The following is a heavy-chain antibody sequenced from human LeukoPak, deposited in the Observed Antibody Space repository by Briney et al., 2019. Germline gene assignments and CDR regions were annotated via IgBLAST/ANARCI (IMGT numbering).Heavy chain of an antibody. Sequence: GGSLRLSCAASGFTFSSYAMSWVRQAPGKGLEWVSAISGSGGSTYYADSVKGRFTISRDNSKNTLYLQMNSLRAEDTAVYYCAKDQGSSWYLNWFDPWGRGTLVTVSS. CDR3: AKDQGSSWYLNWFDP. CDR2: ISGSGGST. CDR1: GFTFSSYA. V-gene: IGHV3-23*01. J-gene: IGHJ5*02. D-gene: IGHD6-13*01.